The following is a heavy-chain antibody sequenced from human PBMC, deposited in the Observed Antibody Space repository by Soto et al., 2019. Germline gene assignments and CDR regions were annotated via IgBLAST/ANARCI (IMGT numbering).Heavy chain of an antibody. CDR1: GGSISSYY. CDR2: IYYSGST. D-gene: IGHD3-3*01. J-gene: IGHJ6*03. CDR3: ARGGSFGPEEKKYYYYYYYMDV. V-gene: IGHV4-59*01. Sequence: SETLSLTCTDSGGSISSYYWCWIRQPPGKGLEWIGYIYYSGSTNYNPSLKSRVTISVDTSKNQFSLKLSSVTAADTAVYYCARGGSFGPEEKKYYYYYYYMDVWGKGTTVTVSS.